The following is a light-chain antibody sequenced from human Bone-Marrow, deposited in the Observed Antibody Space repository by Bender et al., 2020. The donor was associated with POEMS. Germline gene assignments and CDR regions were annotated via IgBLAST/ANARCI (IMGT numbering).Light chain of an antibody. Sequence: QSALTQPPSASGSPGQSVTISCTGTSSDVGGYNYVSWYQQHTGTAPKVVIYEVSKRPSGVSNRFSGSKSGKTASLTISGLQTEDEADYYCCSYAGSRTYVLFGGGTKLTVL. J-gene: IGLJ2*01. V-gene: IGLV2-23*02. CDR2: EVS. CDR1: SSDVGGYNY. CDR3: CSYAGSRTYVL.